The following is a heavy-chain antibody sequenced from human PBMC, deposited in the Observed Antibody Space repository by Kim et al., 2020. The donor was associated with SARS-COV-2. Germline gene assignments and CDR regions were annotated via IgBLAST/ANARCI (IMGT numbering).Heavy chain of an antibody. CDR1: GGSISSSSYY. D-gene: IGHD3-10*01. V-gene: IGHV4-39*01. CDR3: ARSFQGFGELLVYYFDY. J-gene: IGHJ4*02. Sequence: SETLSLTCTVSGGSISSSSYYWGWIRQPPGKGLEWIGSIYYSGSTYYNPSLKSRVTISVDTSKNQFSLKLSSVTAADTAVYYCARSFQGFGELLVYYFDYWGQGTLVTVSS. CDR2: IYYSGST.